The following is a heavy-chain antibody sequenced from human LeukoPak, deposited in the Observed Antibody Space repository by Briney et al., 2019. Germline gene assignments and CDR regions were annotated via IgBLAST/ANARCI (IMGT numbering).Heavy chain of an antibody. D-gene: IGHD2-2*02. J-gene: IGHJ4*02. CDR1: GGTFSSYA. CDR3: ARARYCSSTSCYTFDY. CDR2: IIPIFGTA. V-gene: IGHV1-69*05. Sequence: ASVKVSCKASGGTFSSYAISWVRQAPGQGLEWMGGIIPIFGTANYAQKFQGRVTITTDESTSTAYVELSSLRSEDTAVYYCARARYCSSTSCYTFDYWGQGTLVTVSS.